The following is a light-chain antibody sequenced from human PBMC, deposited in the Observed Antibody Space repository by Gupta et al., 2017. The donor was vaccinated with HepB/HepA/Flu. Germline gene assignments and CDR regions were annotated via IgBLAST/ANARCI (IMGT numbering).Light chain of an antibody. CDR2: DNN. J-gene: IGLJ2*01. Sequence: QSVLTQPPSVSGAPGQRVTISCTGSRSNIGAGYNVHWYQQLPGTAPKLLIYDNNNRPSGVPDRFSGSKSGTSASLAITGLRAEDEADYYCQSYDSSLSASGVFGGGTKLTVL. V-gene: IGLV1-40*01. CDR3: QSYDSSLSASGV. CDR1: RSNIGAGYN.